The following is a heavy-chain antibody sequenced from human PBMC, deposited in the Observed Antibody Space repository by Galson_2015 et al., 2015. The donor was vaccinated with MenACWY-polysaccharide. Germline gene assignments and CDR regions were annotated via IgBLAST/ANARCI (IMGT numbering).Heavy chain of an antibody. Sequence: SLRLSCAASGFTFSSYAMSWVRQAPGKGLEWVSAISGSGGSTYYADSVKGRFTISRDNSKNTLYLQMNSLRAEDTAVYYCAKPVDYRLYYYYGMDVWGQGTTVTVSS. CDR3: AKPVDYRLYYYYGMDV. CDR2: ISGSGGST. CDR1: GFTFSSYA. D-gene: IGHD4-11*01. V-gene: IGHV3-23*01. J-gene: IGHJ6*02.